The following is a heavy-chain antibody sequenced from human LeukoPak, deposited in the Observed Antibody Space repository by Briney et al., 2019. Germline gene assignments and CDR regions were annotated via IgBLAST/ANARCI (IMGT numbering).Heavy chain of an antibody. J-gene: IGHJ4*02. V-gene: IGHV6-1*01. CDR3: ARATSMNFDY. CDR2: TYYRSQWKT. Sequence: SQTLSLTCGISGDSVSSNSVTWNWIRQSPSRGLEWLGRTYYRSQWKTDYTVSVKSRIVVTPDTSKNQFSPQLNSVTPEDTAVYYCARATSMNFDYWGQGALVTVSS. CDR1: GDSVSSNSVT.